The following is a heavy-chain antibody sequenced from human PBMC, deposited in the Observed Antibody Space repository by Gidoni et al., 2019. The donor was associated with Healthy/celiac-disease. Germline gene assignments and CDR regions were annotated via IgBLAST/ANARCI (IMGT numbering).Heavy chain of an antibody. CDR1: GFPFSSYS. CDR3: ARDGSKEVSAGPTGGY. D-gene: IGHD3-10*01. CDR2: ISSSRSYI. V-gene: IGHV3-21*01. J-gene: IGHJ4*02. Sequence: EVQLVESGGGLVTPGCSLRLSCAASGFPFSSYSMNWVRQAPGKGLEWVSSISSSRSYIYYADSVKGRFTISRDNAKNSLYLQMNSLRAEDTAVYYCARDGSKEVSAGPTGGYWGQGTLVTVSS.